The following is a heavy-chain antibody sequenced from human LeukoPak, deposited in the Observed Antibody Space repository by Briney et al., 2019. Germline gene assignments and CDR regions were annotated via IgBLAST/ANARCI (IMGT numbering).Heavy chain of an antibody. CDR3: ARDYRTYYYDSSVDY. CDR2: ISSSSSTI. CDR1: GFTFSSYS. J-gene: IGHJ4*02. D-gene: IGHD3-22*01. V-gene: IGHV3-48*01. Sequence: GRSLRLSCAASGFTFSSYSMNWVRQAPGKGLVWVSYISSSSSTIYYADSVKGRFTISRDNAKNSLYLQMNSLRAEDTAVYYCARDYRTYYYDSSVDYWGQGTLVTVSS.